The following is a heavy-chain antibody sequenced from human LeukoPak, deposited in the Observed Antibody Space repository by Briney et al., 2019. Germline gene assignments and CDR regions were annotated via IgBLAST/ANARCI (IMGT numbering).Heavy chain of an antibody. V-gene: IGHV3-30-3*02. Sequence: GGSLRLSCAASGFAFITYAMHWVRQAPGKGLEWVAVISYDGSNKYYADSVKGRFTISRDNSKNTLYLQMNSLRAEDTAVYYCAKGIPYYYDSSGHWGAFDIWGQGTMVTVSS. CDR2: ISYDGSNK. J-gene: IGHJ3*02. D-gene: IGHD3-22*01. CDR3: AKGIPYYYDSSGHWGAFDI. CDR1: GFAFITYA.